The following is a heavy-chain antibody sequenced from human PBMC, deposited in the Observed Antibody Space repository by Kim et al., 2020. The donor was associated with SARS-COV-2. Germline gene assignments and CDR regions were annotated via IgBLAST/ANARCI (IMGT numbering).Heavy chain of an antibody. V-gene: IGHV1-3*01. J-gene: IGHJ4*02. CDR3: ARDMDPTVYDY. D-gene: IGHD4-4*01. Sequence: ASVKVSCKAYGYTFKSYPIHWLRQAPGQRPEWMGWVNAANDETQYSQKFQGRVTITRDTSANTAYMELRRLTTKDTAIYYCARDMDPTVYDYWGQGILVT. CDR1: GYTFKSYP. CDR2: VNAANDET.